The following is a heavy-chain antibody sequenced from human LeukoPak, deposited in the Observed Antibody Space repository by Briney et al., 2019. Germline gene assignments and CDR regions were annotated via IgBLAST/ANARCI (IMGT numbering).Heavy chain of an antibody. V-gene: IGHV3-48*03. J-gene: IGHJ4*02. CDR1: GFTFSSYE. CDR3: ARDYGGSPPFDY. CDR2: ISSSGSTI. Sequence: PGGSLRLSCAASGFTFSSYEMNWVRQAPGKGLEWVSYISSSGSTIYYADSVKGRLTISRDYAKNSLYLHMNSLRAEDTSVYYCARDYGGSPPFDYWGQGTLVTVSS. D-gene: IGHD4-23*01.